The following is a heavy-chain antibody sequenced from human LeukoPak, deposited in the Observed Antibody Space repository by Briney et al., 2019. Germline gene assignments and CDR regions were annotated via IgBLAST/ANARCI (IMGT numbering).Heavy chain of an antibody. Sequence: AASVKVSCKASGCTFTSYGISWVRQAPGQGLEWMGWISAYNGNTNYAQKLQGRVTMTTDTSTSTAYMELRSLRSDDTAVYYCATFALPPSSYDSSGYYFYYGMDVWGQGTTVTVSS. J-gene: IGHJ6*02. V-gene: IGHV1-18*01. CDR3: ATFALPPSSYDSSGYYFYYGMDV. CDR1: GCTFTSYG. D-gene: IGHD3-22*01. CDR2: ISAYNGNT.